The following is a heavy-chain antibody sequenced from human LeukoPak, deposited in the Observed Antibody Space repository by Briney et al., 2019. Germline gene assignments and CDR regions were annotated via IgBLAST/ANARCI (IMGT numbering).Heavy chain of an antibody. CDR1: GGTFSSYA. CDR2: ILPIFGTA. J-gene: IGHJ4*02. Sequence: SVKVSCKASGGTFSSYAISWVRQAPGQGLEWMGGILPIFGTANYAQKFQGRVTITSDESTSTAYMDLSSLRSEDTAVYYCARTIRETPTASPMTRRALGGYYFDYWGQGTLVTVSS. D-gene: IGHD3-10*01. V-gene: IGHV1-69*13. CDR3: ARTIRETPTASPMTRRALGGYYFDY.